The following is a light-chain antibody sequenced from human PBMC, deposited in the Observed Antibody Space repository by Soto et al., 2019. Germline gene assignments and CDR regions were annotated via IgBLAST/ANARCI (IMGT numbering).Light chain of an antibody. Sequence: DIVMTQSPDSLAVSLGERATINCKSSQSVLYDTNNRNYLAWYQQKPGQPPKLLIYWASTRESGVPDRFSGSGSGTDFTVTISGLQAEDVAVYYCQQYFGSPLTFGGGTKVEIK. CDR2: WAS. CDR1: QSVLYDTNNRNY. CDR3: QQYFGSPLT. V-gene: IGKV4-1*01. J-gene: IGKJ4*01.